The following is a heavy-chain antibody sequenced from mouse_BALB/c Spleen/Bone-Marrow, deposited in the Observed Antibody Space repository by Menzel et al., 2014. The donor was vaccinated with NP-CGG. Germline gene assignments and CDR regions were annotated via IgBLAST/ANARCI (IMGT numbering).Heavy chain of an antibody. Sequence: QVQLQQSGAELVKLGASVKLSCKASGYTFSSDYMYWVKQRPGQGLEWIGEINPSNGGTNFNEKFKSKATLTVDKSSSTAYMQLSSLTSEDSAVYYCTRSRRAMDYWGQGTSVTVSS. CDR1: GYTFSSDY. CDR2: INPSNGGT. CDR3: TRSRRAMDY. D-gene: IGHD2-12*01. J-gene: IGHJ4*01. V-gene: IGHV1S81*02.